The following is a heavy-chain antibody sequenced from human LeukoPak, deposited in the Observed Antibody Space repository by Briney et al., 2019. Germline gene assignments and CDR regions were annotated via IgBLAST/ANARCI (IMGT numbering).Heavy chain of an antibody. D-gene: IGHD3-3*01. CDR3: ARDAGTFGVVITYYYYYYMDV. CDR1: GFTFSSYS. V-gene: IGHV3-48*01. Sequence: GGSLRLSCAASGFTFSSYSMNWVRQAPGKGLEWVSYISSSSSTIYYADSVKGRFTISRDNAKNSLYLQMNSLRAKDTAVYYCARDAGTFGVVITYYYYYYMDVWGKGTTVTVSS. J-gene: IGHJ6*03. CDR2: ISSSSSTI.